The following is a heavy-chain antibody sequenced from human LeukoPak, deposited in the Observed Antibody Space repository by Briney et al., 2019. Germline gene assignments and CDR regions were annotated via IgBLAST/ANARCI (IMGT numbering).Heavy chain of an antibody. CDR2: IYTSGST. Sequence: SETLSLTCTVSGGSISSYYWSWIRQPAGKGLEWIGRIYTSGSTNYNPSLKSRVTMSVDTSKNQFSLQLNSVTPEDTAVYYCARDLWGSGYDQDYYYGMDVWGQGTTVTVSS. CDR3: ARDLWGSGYDQDYYYGMDV. D-gene: IGHD5-12*01. CDR1: GGSISSYY. V-gene: IGHV4-4*07. J-gene: IGHJ6*02.